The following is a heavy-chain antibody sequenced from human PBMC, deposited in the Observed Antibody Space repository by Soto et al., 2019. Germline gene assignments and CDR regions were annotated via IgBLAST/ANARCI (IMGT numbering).Heavy chain of an antibody. D-gene: IGHD6-13*01. CDR2: IIPIFGTA. J-gene: IGHJ6*02. Sequence: QVQLVQSGAEVKKPGSSVTVSCKASGGTFSSYAVSWVRQAPGQGLEWMGGIIPIFGTANYPLKCQGRVSITAAQSTSTAYMEFSTLTYKDTAVYYCATPYNSSLESSSYYAVEDWRQGTKVIVSS. CDR1: GGTFSSYA. CDR3: ATPYNSSLESSSYYAVED. V-gene: IGHV1-69*12.